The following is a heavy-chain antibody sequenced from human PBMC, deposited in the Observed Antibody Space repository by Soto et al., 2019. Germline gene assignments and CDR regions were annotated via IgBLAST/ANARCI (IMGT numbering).Heavy chain of an antibody. CDR1: GFTFSSYS. V-gene: IGHV3-21*01. D-gene: IGHD7-27*01. J-gene: IGHJ3*02. Sequence: GGSLRLSCAASGFTFSSYSMNWVRQAPGKGLEWVSSISSSSSYIYYADSVKGRFTISRDNAKNSLYLQMNSLRAEDTAVYYCARDLTGDRRAFDIWGQGTMVTVSS. CDR3: ARDLTGDRRAFDI. CDR2: ISSSSSYI.